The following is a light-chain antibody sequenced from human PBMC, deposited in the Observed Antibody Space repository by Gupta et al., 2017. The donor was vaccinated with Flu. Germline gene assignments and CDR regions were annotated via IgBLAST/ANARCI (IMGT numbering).Light chain of an antibody. J-gene: IGKJ4*01. CDR3: QQRADWPLT. Sequence: EVVLTQSPATLSLSPGERATLSCRASQSVKGALAWYQQKPGQAPRLLVYDASNRAAGIPVKFSGSGSGTDFTLTISNLEPEDFAVYYCQQRADWPLTLGGGTKVEIK. CDR1: QSVKGA. V-gene: IGKV3-11*01. CDR2: DAS.